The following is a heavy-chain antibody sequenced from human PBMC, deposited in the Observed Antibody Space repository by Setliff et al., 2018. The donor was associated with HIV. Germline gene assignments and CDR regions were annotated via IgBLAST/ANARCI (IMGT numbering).Heavy chain of an antibody. CDR2: LDPRDSYT. D-gene: IGHD3-9*01. Sequence: GESLKISCKGSGYSFSSYWIGWVRQMPGKGLEWMGRLDPRDSYTDYSPSFQGHVTISGDKSSSTAYLQWSSLEASDTAMYYCARQSDATLLIPGGDAFDIWGQGTMVTVSS. V-gene: IGHV5-10-1*01. CDR1: GYSFSSYW. J-gene: IGHJ3*02. CDR3: ARQSDATLLIPGGDAFDI.